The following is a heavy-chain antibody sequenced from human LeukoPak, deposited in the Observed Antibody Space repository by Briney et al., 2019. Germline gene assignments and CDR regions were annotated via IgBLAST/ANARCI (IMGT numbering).Heavy chain of an antibody. Sequence: SETLSLTCTVSGGSISSYYWSWIRQPPGKGLEWIGYIYYSGSTNYNPSLKSRVTISVDTSKNQFSLKLSSVTAADTAVYYCARGRPRYSSSWYYFQHWGQGTLVTVSS. J-gene: IGHJ1*01. V-gene: IGHV4-59*01. CDR2: IYYSGST. CDR1: GGSISSYY. CDR3: ARGRPRYSSSWYYFQH. D-gene: IGHD6-13*01.